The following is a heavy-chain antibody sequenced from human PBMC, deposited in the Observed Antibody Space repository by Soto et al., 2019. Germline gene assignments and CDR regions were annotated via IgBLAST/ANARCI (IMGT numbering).Heavy chain of an antibody. D-gene: IGHD2-2*01. CDR3: AGGFDQLGGGFDY. CDR2: MNPNSGNT. Sequence: ASVKVSCKVSGYTFTSYDINWVRQATGQGLEWMGWMNPNSGNTGYAQKFQGRVTMTRNTSISTAYMELSSLRSEDTAVYYCAGGFDQLGGGFDYWGQGTLVTVSS. CDR1: GYTFTSYD. V-gene: IGHV1-8*01. J-gene: IGHJ4*02.